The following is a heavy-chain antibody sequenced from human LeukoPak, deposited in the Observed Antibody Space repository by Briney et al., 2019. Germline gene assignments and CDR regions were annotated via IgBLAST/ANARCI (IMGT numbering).Heavy chain of an antibody. CDR3: AKDRANIVVVPATSDY. CDR2: ISGSGGST. V-gene: IGHV3-23*01. J-gene: IGHJ4*02. CDR1: GFTFSSYA. Sequence: PGGSLRLSCAASGFTFSSYAMSWVRQAPGKGLEWVSAISGSGGSTCYADSVKGRFTISRDNSKNTLYLQMNSLRAEDTAVYYCAKDRANIVVVPATSDYWGQGTLVTVSS. D-gene: IGHD2-2*01.